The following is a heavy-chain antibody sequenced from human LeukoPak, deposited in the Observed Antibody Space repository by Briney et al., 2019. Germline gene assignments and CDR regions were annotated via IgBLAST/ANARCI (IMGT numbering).Heavy chain of an antibody. CDR3: ARPPYYYDSSGYYYGAFDI. CDR2: IYHSGST. Sequence: SETLSLTCAVSGFSISSAYFWGWIRQPPGKGLEWIGTIYHSGSTYYNPSLKSRVTISIDTSNNHFSLNLSSVTAADTAVYFCARPPYYYDSSGYYYGAFDIWGQGTVVTVSS. D-gene: IGHD3-22*01. J-gene: IGHJ3*02. CDR1: GFSISSAYF. V-gene: IGHV4-38-2*01.